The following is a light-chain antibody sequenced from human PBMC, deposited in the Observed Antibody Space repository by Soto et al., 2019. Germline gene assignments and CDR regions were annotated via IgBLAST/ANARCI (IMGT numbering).Light chain of an antibody. J-gene: IGKJ1*01. Sequence: DIQMTQSPSPLSASVGDRVNMTCRASRSISRYLSWYQQKPGKAPNLLIYAASSLQSGVPSRFSGAGSGTDFTLTIGNLHPEDFAIYYCKQSYSSQWTFGQGTKMEI. V-gene: IGKV1-39*01. CDR3: KQSYSSQWT. CDR1: RSISRY. CDR2: AAS.